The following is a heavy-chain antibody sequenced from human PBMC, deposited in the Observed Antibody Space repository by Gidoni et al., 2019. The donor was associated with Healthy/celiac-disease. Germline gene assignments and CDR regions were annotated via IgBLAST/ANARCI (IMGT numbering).Heavy chain of an antibody. Sequence: QVQLVESGGGVVQPGRSLRLSCAASGFTFSGYGMHWVRQAPGKGLEWVAVISYDGSNKYYADSVKGRFTISRDNSKNTLCLQMNSLRAEDTAVYYCAKDYYYYDSSGYYDYWGQGTLVTVSS. D-gene: IGHD3-22*01. CDR1: GFTFSGYG. V-gene: IGHV3-30*18. J-gene: IGHJ4*02. CDR2: ISYDGSNK. CDR3: AKDYYYYDSSGYYDY.